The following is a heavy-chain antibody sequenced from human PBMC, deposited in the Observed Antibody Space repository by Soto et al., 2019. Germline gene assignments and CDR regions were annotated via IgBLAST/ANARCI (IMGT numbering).Heavy chain of an antibody. CDR1: GGSFSDFY. CDR3: AGFFPYYFDY. V-gene: IGHV4-34*01. Sequence: SETLSLTCAVYGGSFSDFYWSWIRQPPGKGLEWIGEINHSGSTNYNPSLKSRVTISVDTSKNQFSLNLSSVTAADTAIYYCAGFFPYYFDYWSQGTLVTVSS. CDR2: INHSGST. J-gene: IGHJ4*02.